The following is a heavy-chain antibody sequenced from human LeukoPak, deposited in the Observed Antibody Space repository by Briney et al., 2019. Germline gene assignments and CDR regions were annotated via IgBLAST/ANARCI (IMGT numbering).Heavy chain of an antibody. CDR3: ARDWAGIAAAGNGGWFDP. D-gene: IGHD6-13*01. J-gene: IGHJ5*02. Sequence: GASVKVSCKASGGTFSSYAISWVRQAPGQGLEWMGGIIPIFGTANYAQKFQGRVTITTDESTSTAYMELSSLRSEDTAVYYCARDWAGIAAAGNGGWFDPWGQGTLVTVSS. V-gene: IGHV1-69*05. CDR2: IIPIFGTA. CDR1: GGTFSSYA.